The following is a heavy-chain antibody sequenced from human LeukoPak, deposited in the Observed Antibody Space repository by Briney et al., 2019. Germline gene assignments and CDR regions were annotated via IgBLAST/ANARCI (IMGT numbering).Heavy chain of an antibody. D-gene: IGHD3-10*01. V-gene: IGHV3-23*01. CDR3: ATDSYVSGSYYRLFY. CDR1: GFTFSSYA. CDR2: ISGSGGST. J-gene: IGHJ4*02. Sequence: GGSLRLSCAASGFTFSSYAMSWVRQAPGKGLEWVSAISGSGGSTYYANSVKGRFTISRDNSKNTLYLQMNNLRAEDTAIYYCATDSYVSGSYYRLFYWGQGTLVTVSS.